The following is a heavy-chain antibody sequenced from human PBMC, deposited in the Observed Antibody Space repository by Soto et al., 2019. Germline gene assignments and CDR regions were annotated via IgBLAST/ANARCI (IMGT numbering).Heavy chain of an antibody. V-gene: IGHV5-51*01. CDR2: IYPVDSDT. CDR1: GYMFTSYC. CDR3: ARPRILGADLDDFDI. Sequence: GDAVKVSCKFSGYMFTSYCSVLVREMPGKVLEWMFIIYPVDSDTRYIPSFQGQVTISAAKSISTAYLQWSSLKASDTSMYYCARPRILGADLDDFDICGKGQMVNVSS. J-gene: IGHJ3*02. D-gene: IGHD1-1*01.